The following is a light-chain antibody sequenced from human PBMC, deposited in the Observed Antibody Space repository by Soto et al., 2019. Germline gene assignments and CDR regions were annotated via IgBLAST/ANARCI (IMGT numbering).Light chain of an antibody. V-gene: IGKV3-20*01. CDR1: QSISSSY. CDR2: AAS. J-gene: IGKJ2*01. CDR3: QLYGGSHMFS. Sequence: EIVLTQSPGTLSLSPGEGGTLSCRASQSISSSYLAWYRQKPGQSPRLLIYAASSRATGIPDRFSGSGSGTDFTLTISRLEPEDFAVYYCQLYGGSHMFSFGQGTKLEIK.